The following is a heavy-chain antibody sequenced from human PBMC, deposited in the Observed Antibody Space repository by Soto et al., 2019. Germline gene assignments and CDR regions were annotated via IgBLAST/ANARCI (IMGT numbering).Heavy chain of an antibody. CDR2: IKQDGSEK. CDR3: ARGGVRSYYYGMDV. D-gene: IGHD1-1*01. J-gene: IGHJ6*02. CDR1: GFTFSSYW. V-gene: IGHV3-7*03. Sequence: GGSLRLSCAASGFTFSSYWMSWVRQAPGKGLEWVANIKQDGSEKYYVDSVKGRFTISRDNAKNLLYLQMSSLRAEDTAVYYCARGGVRSYYYGMDVWGQGTTVTVSS.